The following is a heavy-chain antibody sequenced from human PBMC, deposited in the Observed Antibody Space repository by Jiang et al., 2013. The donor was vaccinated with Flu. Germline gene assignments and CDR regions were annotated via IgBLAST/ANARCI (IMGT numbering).Heavy chain of an antibody. D-gene: IGHD6-19*01. CDR1: GYTFTSYA. V-gene: IGHV1-3*01. J-gene: IGHJ4*02. CDR2: INAGNGNT. Sequence: SGAEVKKPGASVKVSCKASGYTFTSYAMHWVRQAPGQRLEWMGWINAGNGNTKYSQKFQGRVTITRDTSASTAYMELSSLRSEDTAVYYCARSYSSGWYSFDYWGQGTLVTVSS. CDR3: ARSYSSGWYSFDY.